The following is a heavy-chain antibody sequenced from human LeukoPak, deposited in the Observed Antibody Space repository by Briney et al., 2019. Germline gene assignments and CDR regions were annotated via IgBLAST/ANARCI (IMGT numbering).Heavy chain of an antibody. V-gene: IGHV4-59*08. CDR1: GGSISSYY. Sequence: SETLSLTCTVSGGSISSYYWSWIRQPPGKGLEWIGYIYYSGSTNYNPSLKSRVTIPVDTSKNQFSLKLSSVTAADTAVYYCASKDYYDSSGYYWNWGQGTLVTVSS. J-gene: IGHJ4*02. D-gene: IGHD3-22*01. CDR3: ASKDYYDSSGYYWN. CDR2: IYYSGST.